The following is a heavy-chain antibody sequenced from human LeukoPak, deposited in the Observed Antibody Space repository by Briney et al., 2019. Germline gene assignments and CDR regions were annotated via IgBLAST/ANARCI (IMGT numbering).Heavy chain of an antibody. CDR2: IYYSGST. D-gene: IGHD5-24*01. CDR3: ARLRGLQLTDF. J-gene: IGHJ4*02. CDR1: GGSISSSY. V-gene: IGHV4-59*08. Sequence: SETLSLTCTVSGGSISSSYWSWIRQPPGKGLGWIGYIYYSGSTNYNPSLKSRVTMSVDTSKNQFSLNLNSVTAADTAVYYCARLRGLQLTDFWGQGTLVTVSS.